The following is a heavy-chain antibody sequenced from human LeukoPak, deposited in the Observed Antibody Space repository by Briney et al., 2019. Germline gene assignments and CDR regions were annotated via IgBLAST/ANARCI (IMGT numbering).Heavy chain of an antibody. J-gene: IGHJ3*02. D-gene: IGHD6-13*01. CDR1: GGSISSGDYY. Sequence: SSETLSLTCTVSGGSISSGDYYWSWIRQPPGKGLEWIGYIYYSGSTNYNPSLKSRVTISVDTSKNQFSLKLSSVTAADTAMYYCARVGYSSSWYSGAFDIWGQGTMVTVSS. CDR3: ARVGYSSSWYSGAFDI. V-gene: IGHV4-61*08. CDR2: IYYSGST.